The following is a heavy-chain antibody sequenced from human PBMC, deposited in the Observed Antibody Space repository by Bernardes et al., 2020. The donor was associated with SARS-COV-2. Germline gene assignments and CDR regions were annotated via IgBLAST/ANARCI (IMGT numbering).Heavy chain of an antibody. CDR2: INEDGSDK. Sequence: RGSLRLSCAPSGLTVTTHWMSCVRQAQGKGLEWVANINEDGSDKNYLDSVRGPFTISRDSAKNSVSLEMNNLRVEDSAVYYWAKGRGLDTWGQGTRVIVSA. J-gene: IGHJ5*02. CDR1: GLTVTTHW. V-gene: IGHV3-7*03. CDR3: AKGRGLDT.